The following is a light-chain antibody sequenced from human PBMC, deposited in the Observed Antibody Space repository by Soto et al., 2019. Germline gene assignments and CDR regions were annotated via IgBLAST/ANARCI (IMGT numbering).Light chain of an antibody. CDR1: QSVSSSY. V-gene: IGKV3-20*01. CDR2: GAS. J-gene: IGKJ1*01. Sequence: EIVLTQTPGTLSLSPGERVTLSCRASQSVSSSYLAWYQQKPGQAPRLLIYGASTRATGIPDRFSGSGSGTDFTLTISRLEPEGFAVYYCQQYSTSLPWTFGQGTKVEIK. CDR3: QQYSTSLPWT.